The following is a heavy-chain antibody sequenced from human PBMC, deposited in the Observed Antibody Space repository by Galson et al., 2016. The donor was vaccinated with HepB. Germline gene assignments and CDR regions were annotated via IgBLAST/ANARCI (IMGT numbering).Heavy chain of an antibody. J-gene: IGHJ6*02. Sequence: SLRLSCAASGFAFSTFGMHWVRQAPGKGLEWLAVIWYDGNNKYYLNSVKGRFTISRDNSKNTLYLQLSSLRVEDTAAYYCAKGLAYCSGTSCLSYSVSPGGGMDVWGQGTTVTVSS. CDR3: AKGLAYCSGTSCLSYSVSPGGGMDV. CDR2: IWYDGNNK. V-gene: IGHV3-33*06. CDR1: GFAFSTFG. D-gene: IGHD2-2*01.